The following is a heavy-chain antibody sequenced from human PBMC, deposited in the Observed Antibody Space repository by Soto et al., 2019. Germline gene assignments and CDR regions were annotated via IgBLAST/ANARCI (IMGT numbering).Heavy chain of an antibody. Sequence: QLQLQESGPGLVKPSETLSLSCTVSGDSISSTTYYWGWIRQPPGKGLEWIGSIYNSGSAYYNPSLKSRVTVSVDTSKNQFSLKLSSVTATDTAVYYCARSLRSFDWLFAYWGQGTLVTVPS. J-gene: IGHJ4*02. CDR3: ARSLRSFDWLFAY. CDR1: GDSISSTTYY. V-gene: IGHV4-39*01. CDR2: IYNSGSA. D-gene: IGHD3-9*01.